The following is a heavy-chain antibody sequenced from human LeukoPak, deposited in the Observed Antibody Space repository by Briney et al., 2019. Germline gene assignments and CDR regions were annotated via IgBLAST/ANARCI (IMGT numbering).Heavy chain of an antibody. D-gene: IGHD3-16*02. J-gene: IGHJ3*01. V-gene: IGHV3-23*01. CDR3: ARDIELST. CDR1: GFTFSDSA. Sequence: GGSLRLSCAASGFTFSDSAMSWVRQAPGKGLEWVSLISFSGDTTFYADSVKGRFTISRDNAKDTLYLQMSSLRAEDTAIYYCARDIELSTWGLGTTVTVSS. CDR2: ISFSGDTT.